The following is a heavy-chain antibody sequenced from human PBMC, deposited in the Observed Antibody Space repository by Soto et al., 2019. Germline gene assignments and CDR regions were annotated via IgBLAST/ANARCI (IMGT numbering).Heavy chain of an antibody. CDR3: ARDPASPDSALDEQQLVPPYYSSGMDV. Sequence: SQTLSLTCAISGDSVSSNSAAWNWIRQSPSRGLEWLGRTYYRSKWYNDYAVSVKSRITINPDTSKNQFSLQLNSVTPEDTAVYYCARDPASPDSALDEQQLVPPYYSSGMDVWGQGTTVTVSS. CDR2: TYYRSKWYN. V-gene: IGHV6-1*01. J-gene: IGHJ6*02. CDR1: GDSVSSNSAA. D-gene: IGHD6-13*01.